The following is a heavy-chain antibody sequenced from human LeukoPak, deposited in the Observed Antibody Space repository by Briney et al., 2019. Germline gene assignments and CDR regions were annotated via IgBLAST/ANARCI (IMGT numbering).Heavy chain of an antibody. D-gene: IGHD6-6*01. Sequence: SETLSLTCTVSGGSISSGSYYWSWIRQPAGKGLEWIGRIYTSGSTNYNPSLKSRVTISVDKSKNQFSLKLSSVTAADTAVYYCASEYSISSGIDYWGQGTLVTVSS. CDR2: IYTSGST. V-gene: IGHV4-61*02. J-gene: IGHJ4*02. CDR3: ASEYSISSGIDY. CDR1: GGSISSGSYY.